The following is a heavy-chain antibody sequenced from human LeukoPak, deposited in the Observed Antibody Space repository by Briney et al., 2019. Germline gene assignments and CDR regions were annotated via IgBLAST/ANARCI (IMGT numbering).Heavy chain of an antibody. Sequence: SETLSLTCTVSGVSISSYYWSWIRKPPGKGLEWIGYIYYSGSTNYNPSLKSRVTISVDTSKNQFSLKLSSVTAADTAVYYCARRSPIARAFDYWGQGTLVTVSS. D-gene: IGHD2-21*01. CDR1: GVSISSYY. CDR2: IYYSGST. CDR3: ARRSPIARAFDY. V-gene: IGHV4-59*08. J-gene: IGHJ4*02.